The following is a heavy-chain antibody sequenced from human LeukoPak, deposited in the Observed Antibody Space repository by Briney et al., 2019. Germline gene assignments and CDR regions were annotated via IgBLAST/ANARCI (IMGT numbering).Heavy chain of an antibody. V-gene: IGHV4-31*03. CDR2: IYYSGKT. J-gene: IGHJ4*02. Sequence: SQTLSLTCSVSGGSISSGGHYWTWIRQHPGKGLEWIGNIYYSGKTYYNPSLNSRVMISVDKSKNQFSLNLSSVTAADTAIYYCARDSSSYDSSGPLYWGQGTPGTVSS. D-gene: IGHD3-22*01. CDR3: ARDSSSYDSSGPLY. CDR1: GGSISSGGHY.